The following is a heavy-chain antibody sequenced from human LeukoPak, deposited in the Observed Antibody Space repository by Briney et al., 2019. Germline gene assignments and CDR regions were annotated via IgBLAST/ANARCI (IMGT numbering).Heavy chain of an antibody. V-gene: IGHV3-48*01. D-gene: IGHD2-2*01. Sequence: PGGSLRLSCAASGFTFSSYSMNWVRQAPGKGLEWVSYISSSSTIYYADSVKGRFTISRDNSKNTLYLQMYSLRAEDTAVYYCARHIVVVPAAMTDWGQGTLVTVSS. CDR3: ARHIVVVPAAMTD. CDR1: GFTFSSYS. J-gene: IGHJ4*02. CDR2: ISSSSTI.